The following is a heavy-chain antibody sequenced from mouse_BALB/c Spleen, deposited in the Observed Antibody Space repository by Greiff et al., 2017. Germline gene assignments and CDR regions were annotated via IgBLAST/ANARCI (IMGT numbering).Heavy chain of an antibody. CDR2: IWSGGST. J-gene: IGHJ4*01. D-gene: IGHD2-1*01. CDR3: ARGGGKRDAMDY. CDR1: GFSLTSYG. Sequence: VKVVESGPGLVQPSQSLSITCTVSGFSLTSYGVHWVRQSPGKGLEWLGVIWSGGSTDYNAAFISRLSISKDNSKSQVFFKMNSLQANDTAIYYCARGGGKRDAMDYWGQGTSVTVSS. V-gene: IGHV2-2*02.